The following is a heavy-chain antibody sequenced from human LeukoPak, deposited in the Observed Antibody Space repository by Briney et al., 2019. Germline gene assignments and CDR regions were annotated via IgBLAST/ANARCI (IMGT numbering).Heavy chain of an antibody. J-gene: IGHJ4*02. CDR3: ARISVYDDY. V-gene: IGHV3-53*01. CDR1: GITVSSNF. Sequence: GGSLRLSCAASGITVSSNFMSWVRQAPGKGLEWVSVIYSGGSTYYADSVSGRFTISRDDSKNTLFLQMNSLKAEDTAVYYCARISVYDDYWGQGTLVTVSS. CDR2: IYSGGST. D-gene: IGHD5/OR15-5a*01.